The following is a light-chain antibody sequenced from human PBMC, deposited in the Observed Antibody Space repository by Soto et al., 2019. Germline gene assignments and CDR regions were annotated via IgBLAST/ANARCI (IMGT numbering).Light chain of an antibody. V-gene: IGKV1-9*01. CDR2: SAS. J-gene: IGKJ5*01. CDR1: QGISNY. CDR3: QHRHSYPIT. Sequence: DIQLTQSPSFLSASVGDGITISCRASQGISNYLAWYQQKPGKAPKLLIHSASTLQSGVPSRFSGSGGGTEFTLTSSSLQPEDFATYYCQHRHSYPITFGQGTRLEIK.